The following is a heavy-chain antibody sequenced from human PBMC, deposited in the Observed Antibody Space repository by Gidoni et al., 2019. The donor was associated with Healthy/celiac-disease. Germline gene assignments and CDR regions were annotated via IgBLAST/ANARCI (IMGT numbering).Heavy chain of an antibody. Sequence: EVQLVESGGGLVQPGRSLRLSCAASGFTFDDYAMHWVRQAPGKGLEGVSGISWNSGSIGYADSVKGRFTISRDNAKNSLYLQMNSLRAEDTALYYCAKDKLSWTVTTLGTWGQGTLVTVSS. D-gene: IGHD4-17*01. CDR2: ISWNSGSI. V-gene: IGHV3-9*01. CDR1: GFTFDDYA. CDR3: AKDKLSWTVTTLGT. J-gene: IGHJ5*02.